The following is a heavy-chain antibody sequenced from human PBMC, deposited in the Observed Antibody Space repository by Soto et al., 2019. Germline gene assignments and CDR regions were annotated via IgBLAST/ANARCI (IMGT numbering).Heavy chain of an antibody. J-gene: IGHJ6*02. V-gene: IGHV3-30*18. CDR3: AKDSGIFRDIVVVPAALPGYYYGMDV. D-gene: IGHD2-2*01. CDR1: GFTFSSYG. Sequence: GGSLRLSCAASGFTFSSYGMHWVRQAPGKGLEWVAVISYDGSNKYYADSVKGRFTISRDNSKNTLYLQMNSLRAEDTAVYYCAKDSGIFRDIVVVPAALPGYYYGMDVWGQGTTVTVSS. CDR2: ISYDGSNK.